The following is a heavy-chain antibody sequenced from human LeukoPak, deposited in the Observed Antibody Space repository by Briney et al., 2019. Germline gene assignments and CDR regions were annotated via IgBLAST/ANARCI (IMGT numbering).Heavy chain of an antibody. Sequence: SETLSLTCTVSGGSISSGGYYWSWIRQHPGKGLEWIGYIYYSGSTYYNPSLKSRVTISVDTSKNQFSLKLSSVTAADTAVYYCARVIRGIRTPNWFDPWGQGTLVTVSS. CDR3: ARVIRGIRTPNWFDP. V-gene: IGHV4-31*02. J-gene: IGHJ5*02. D-gene: IGHD3-10*01. CDR1: GGSISSGGYY. CDR2: IYYSGST.